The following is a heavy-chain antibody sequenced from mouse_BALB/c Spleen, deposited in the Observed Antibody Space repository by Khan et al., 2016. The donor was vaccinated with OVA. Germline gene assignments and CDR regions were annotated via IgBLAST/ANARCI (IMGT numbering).Heavy chain of an antibody. V-gene: IGHV1S136*01. CDR2: INPYNAGT. D-gene: IGHD3-1*01. J-gene: IGHJ3*01. CDR1: GYTFTNYV. Sequence: VQLQQSGPELVEPGASVKMSCKASGYTFTNYVMHWVKQKPGQGLEWIGYINPYNAGTRYNEKFKGKATLTSDISSTTAYMELSSLTSEESAVYYCAREASSWGFSFPDWGQGTLVTVSA. CDR3: AREASSWGFSFPD.